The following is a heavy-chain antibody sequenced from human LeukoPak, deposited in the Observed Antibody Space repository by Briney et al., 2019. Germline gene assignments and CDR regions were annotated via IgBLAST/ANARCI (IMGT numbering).Heavy chain of an antibody. D-gene: IGHD5-18*01. CDR3: ARDSHRIYSYGLFDY. V-gene: IGHV1-69*13. J-gene: IGHJ4*02. CDR2: IIPIFGTA. CDR1: GGTFSSYG. Sequence: ASVKVSCKASGGTFSSYGFSWVRQAPGQGLEWVGGIIPIFGTANYAQKYQGRVTITADESTSTAYMELSSLRSEDTAVYYCARDSHRIYSYGLFDYWGQGTLVTVSS.